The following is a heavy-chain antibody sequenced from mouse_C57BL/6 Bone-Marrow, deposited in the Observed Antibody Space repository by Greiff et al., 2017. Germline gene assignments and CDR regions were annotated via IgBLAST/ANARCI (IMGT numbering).Heavy chain of an antibody. V-gene: IGHV5-17*01. J-gene: IGHJ3*01. CDR1: GFTFSDYG. CDR3: ARSYPAWFAY. CDR2: ISSGSSTI. Sequence: EVQLVESGGGLVKPGGSLKLSCAASGFTFSDYGMHWVRQAPEKGLEWVAYISSGSSTIYYADTVKGRFTISRDNAKNTLFLQMTRLRSEDTAMYYCARSYPAWFAYWGQGTLVTVSA.